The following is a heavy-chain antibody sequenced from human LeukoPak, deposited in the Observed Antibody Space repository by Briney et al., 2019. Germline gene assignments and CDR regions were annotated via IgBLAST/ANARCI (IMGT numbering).Heavy chain of an antibody. CDR3: ARFRSSSWYNPGYYYYYMDV. V-gene: IGHV4-59*12. CDR1: GYSISSYY. J-gene: IGHJ6*03. Sequence: SETLSLTCTVSGYSISSYYWSWIRQPPGKGLEWIGCIYYSGSTNYNPSLRSRVTISVDTSKNQFSLKLSSVTAADTAVYYCARFRSSSWYNPGYYYYYMDVWGKGTTVTVSS. CDR2: IYYSGST. D-gene: IGHD6-13*01.